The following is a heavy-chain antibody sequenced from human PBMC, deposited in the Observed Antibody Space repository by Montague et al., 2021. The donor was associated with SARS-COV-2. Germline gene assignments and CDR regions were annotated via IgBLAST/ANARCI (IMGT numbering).Heavy chain of an antibody. J-gene: IGHJ4*02. V-gene: IGHV2-5*01. D-gene: IGHD3-10*01. CDR3: AHRGMIRGLIFDY. Sequence: PALVKPTQTLTLTCTFSGFSLRSDDEGVAWIRQSPGQALEWLAVIYWNGDKRYSPSLQRRLTITKDTSENQEVLTMTNMDPVDTATYYCAHRGMIRGLIFDYWGQGTLVTVSS. CDR2: IYWNGDK. CDR1: GFSLRSDDEG.